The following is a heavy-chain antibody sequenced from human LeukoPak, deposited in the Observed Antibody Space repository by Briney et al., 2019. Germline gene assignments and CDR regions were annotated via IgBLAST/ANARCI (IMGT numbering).Heavy chain of an antibody. CDR1: GFIFTNNW. CDR3: VRAMGSPTADH. V-gene: IGHV3-7*01. CDR2: IKSDGSEK. D-gene: IGHD3-10*01. Sequence: GGSLRLSCAASGFIFTNNWMSWVRQAPGKGLEWVANIKSDGSEKYYVDSVEGRFTISRDNARNIVSLQMDSLRGEDTAVYYCVRAMGSPTADHWGQGTLVTVSS. J-gene: IGHJ4*02.